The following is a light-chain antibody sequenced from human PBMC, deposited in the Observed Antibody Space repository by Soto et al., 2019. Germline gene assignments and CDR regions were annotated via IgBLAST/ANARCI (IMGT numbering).Light chain of an antibody. CDR1: SSDVGGYNY. J-gene: IGLJ3*02. V-gene: IGLV2-11*01. CDR3: NSYTTSNTWV. CDR2: DVT. Sequence: QSVLTQPRSVSGSPGQSVTISCTGTSSDVGGYNYVSWYQQHPGKAPKLMIYDVTNRPSGVSNRFSGSRSGNTASLTISGLQAEDEAYYYCNSYTTSNTWVFGGGTKLTVL.